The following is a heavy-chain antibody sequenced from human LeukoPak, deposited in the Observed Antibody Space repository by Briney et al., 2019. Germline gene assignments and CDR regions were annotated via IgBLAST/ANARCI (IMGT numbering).Heavy chain of an antibody. CDR1: GFIVSGSC. V-gene: IGHV3-53*04. CDR3: AGGSRRDGYDY. CDR2: IYTDGRI. J-gene: IGHJ4*02. D-gene: IGHD5-24*01. Sequence: GGSLRLSCGGSGFIVSGSCMSWVRQAPGKGLEWVSMIYTDGRIYSADSVKGRFTIFRHNSKNTLYLQMNSLRPEDTAVYYCAGGSRRDGYDYWGQGTLVTVSS.